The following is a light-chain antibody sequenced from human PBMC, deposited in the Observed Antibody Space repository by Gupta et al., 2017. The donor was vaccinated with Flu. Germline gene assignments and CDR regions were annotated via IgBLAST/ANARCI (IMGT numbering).Light chain of an antibody. CDR3: QAWDSGTAV. J-gene: IGLJ1*01. V-gene: IGLV3-1*01. CDR2: QHT. Sequence: SYELTQPASVSVYPGQTASITCSGDMLGDKFASWYQQRPGQSPVLLIYQHTKRPSGIPERFSGSSSGNTATLTITGAQTTDEADYYCQAWDSGTAVFGSGTKVIVL. CDR1: MLGDKF.